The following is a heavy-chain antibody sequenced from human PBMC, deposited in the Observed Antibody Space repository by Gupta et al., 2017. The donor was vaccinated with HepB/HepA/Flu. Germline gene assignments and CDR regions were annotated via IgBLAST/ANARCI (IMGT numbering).Heavy chain of an antibody. CDR2: ITGTGGST. Sequence: EVQMLASGGGWIQHGRSLRLSCAASGFTVRGSAMSWVRQGPGKRLEWVSGITGTGGSTYDADSVKGRFTISRDNSKNTLYLQMNSLRGDDTAVYYCARVNDNYDFWSGFDYWGQGSLVSVSS. CDR3: ARVNDNYDFWSGFDY. J-gene: IGHJ4*02. V-gene: IGHV3-23*01. D-gene: IGHD3-3*01. CDR1: GFTVRGSA.